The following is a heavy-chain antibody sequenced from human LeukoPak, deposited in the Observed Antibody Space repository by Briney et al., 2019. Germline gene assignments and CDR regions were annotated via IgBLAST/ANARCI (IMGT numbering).Heavy chain of an antibody. V-gene: IGHV1-2*06. CDR2: INPNSGGT. CDR3: ASWDWNPNYYFDY. CDR1: GYTFTGYY. Sequence: ASLTVSCKTSGYTFTGYYMHSVRQAPGQGLKWMGRINPNSGGTNYAQKFQGRVTMTRDTSITTAYMELSSLRSDDTAVYYCASWDWNPNYYFDYWGQGTLVTVSS. J-gene: IGHJ4*02. D-gene: IGHD1-1*01.